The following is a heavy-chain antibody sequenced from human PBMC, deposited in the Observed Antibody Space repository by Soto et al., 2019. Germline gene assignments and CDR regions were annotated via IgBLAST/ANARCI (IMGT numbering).Heavy chain of an antibody. CDR2: IIPIFGTA. D-gene: IGHD2-2*02. CDR1: GGTFSSYA. Sequence: SVKVSCKASGGTFSSYAISWVRQAPGQGLEWMGGIIPIFGTANYAQKFQGRVTITADESTSTAYMELSSLRSEDTAVYYCARVHGYCSSTSCYTTYYYYGMDVWGQGTSVTVSS. CDR3: ARVHGYCSSTSCYTTYYYYGMDV. J-gene: IGHJ6*02. V-gene: IGHV1-69*13.